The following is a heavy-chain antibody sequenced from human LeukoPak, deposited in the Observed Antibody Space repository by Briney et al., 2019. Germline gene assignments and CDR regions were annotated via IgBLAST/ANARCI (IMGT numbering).Heavy chain of an antibody. Sequence: GGSLRLSCAASGFTFSNYAMRWVRQAPGKGLEWVSAIGASSGTTYYADSVKGRFTISRDNSKDTLDLQMNSLRAEDKAVYYCTKRSVGYDFWSGVDYWGQGTLVTVSS. D-gene: IGHD3-3*01. CDR2: IGASSGTT. CDR1: GFTFSNYA. J-gene: IGHJ4*02. V-gene: IGHV3-23*01. CDR3: TKRSVGYDFWSGVDY.